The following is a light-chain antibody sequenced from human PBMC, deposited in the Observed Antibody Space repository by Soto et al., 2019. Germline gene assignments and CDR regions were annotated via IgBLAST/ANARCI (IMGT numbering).Light chain of an antibody. CDR2: EVN. J-gene: IGLJ3*02. V-gene: IGLV2-23*02. Sequence: QSALTQPASVSGSPGQSITFSCTGSSDDIGNFSLVSWYQQYPGKAPKLILYEVNKRPLGVSDRFSGSKSGNTASLTISGLQAEDGADYHCCSYAGSRWVFGGGTKVXVL. CDR1: SDDIGNFSL. CDR3: CSYAGSRWV.